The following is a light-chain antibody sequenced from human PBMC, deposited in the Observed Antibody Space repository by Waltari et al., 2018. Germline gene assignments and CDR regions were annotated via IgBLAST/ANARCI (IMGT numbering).Light chain of an antibody. CDR2: EVI. J-gene: IGLJ1*01. CDR3: CSYAGLGTYV. V-gene: IGLV2-23*02. Sequence: QSALTQPASVSGTPGQSITISCTGPTSDVGNYYLVSWYQQHPGKAPNLLICEVIKRASGLSSLFSGAKSGNTASLTISGLQAEDEADYYCCSYAGLGTYVFGSGTKVTVL. CDR1: TSDVGNYYL.